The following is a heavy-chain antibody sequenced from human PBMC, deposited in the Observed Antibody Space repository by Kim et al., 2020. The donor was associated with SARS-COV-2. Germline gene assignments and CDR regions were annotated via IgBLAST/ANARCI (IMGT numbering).Heavy chain of an antibody. Sequence: GGSLRLSCAASGFTFSSYAMSWVRQAPGKGLEWVSAISGSGGSTYYADSVKGRFTISRDNSKNTLYLQMNSLRAEDTAVYYCAKGPRVKSGSFFHYYYYYGMDVWGQGTTVTVSS. CDR1: GFTFSSYA. J-gene: IGHJ6*02. D-gene: IGHD1-26*01. CDR2: ISGSGGST. V-gene: IGHV3-23*01. CDR3: AKGPRVKSGSFFHYYYYYGMDV.